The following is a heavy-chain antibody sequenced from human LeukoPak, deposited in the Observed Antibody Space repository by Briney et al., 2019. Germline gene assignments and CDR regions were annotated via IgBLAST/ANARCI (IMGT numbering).Heavy chain of an antibody. CDR2: MYVSGST. V-gene: IGHV4-4*07. J-gene: IGHJ6*02. Sequence: SETLSLTCSVSGGSISGFYWSWIRQPAGKGLEWIGRMYVSGSTNYNPSLKSRVTMSLDTSQNQFSLNLGSVTAADTAVYYCARVRGIAAAVRENKYYYHGMDLWGQGTTVTVS. CDR1: GGSISGFY. D-gene: IGHD6-13*01. CDR3: ARVRGIAAAVRENKYYYHGMDL.